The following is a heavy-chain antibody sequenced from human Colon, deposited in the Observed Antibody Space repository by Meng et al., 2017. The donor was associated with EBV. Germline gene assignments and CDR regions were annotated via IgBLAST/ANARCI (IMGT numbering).Heavy chain of an antibody. CDR2: VRYSGTA. Sequence: QLQESGPGRVKPSATLSLTCIVPGGSRDNSDYFWDWIRQPPGKGLEWIGSVRYSGTAYYNPSLTSRVTISVDMSKNQFSLNLSSLTAADTAVYYCARHVYGDSYGFWGQGTLVTVSS. V-gene: IGHV4-39*01. J-gene: IGHJ4*02. CDR3: ARHVYGDSYGF. D-gene: IGHD4-17*01. CDR1: GGSRDNSDYF.